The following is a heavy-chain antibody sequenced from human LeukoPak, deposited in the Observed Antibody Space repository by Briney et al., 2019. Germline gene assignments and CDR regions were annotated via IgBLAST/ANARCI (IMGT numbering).Heavy chain of an antibody. CDR2: TNAGNGNT. CDR3: ARDEEFGQLDY. D-gene: IGHD3-10*01. Sequence: ASVKVSCKASGYTFTSYAMHWVRQAPGQRLEWMGWTNAGNGNTKYSQKFQGRVTITRDTSASTAYMELSSLRSEDTAVYYCARDEEFGQLDYWGQGTLVTVSS. J-gene: IGHJ4*02. CDR1: GYTFTSYA. V-gene: IGHV1-3*01.